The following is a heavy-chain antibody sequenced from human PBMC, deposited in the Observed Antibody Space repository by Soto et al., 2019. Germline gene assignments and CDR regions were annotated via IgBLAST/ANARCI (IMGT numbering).Heavy chain of an antibody. CDR3: AKDKLNSNYEYYFDL. D-gene: IGHD4-4*01. V-gene: IGHV3-9*01. CDR2: ISWSGGII. Sequence: GGSLRLSCAASGFILRNYAMHWVRQAPGKGLEWVSGISWSGGIIGYADSVKGRFTISRDNAKNSLYLEMNSLRAEDTALYYCAKDKLNSNYEYYFDLWGQGTLVTVSS. CDR1: GFILRNYA. J-gene: IGHJ4*02.